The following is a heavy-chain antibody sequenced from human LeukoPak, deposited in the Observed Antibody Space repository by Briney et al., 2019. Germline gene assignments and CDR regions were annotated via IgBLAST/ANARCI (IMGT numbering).Heavy chain of an antibody. CDR2: VSHSGTT. CDR3: ARGPVATVGYGMDV. D-gene: IGHD5-12*01. Sequence: SETLSLTCTVSGDSISPSYWTWIRPPPGKGLGWIGHVSHSGTTNYNPSINSRVIISVDTSKNQVSLRLMSVTAADTAVYYCARGPVATVGYGMDVWGQATTVTVSS. V-gene: IGHV4-59*12. J-gene: IGHJ6*02. CDR1: GDSISPSY.